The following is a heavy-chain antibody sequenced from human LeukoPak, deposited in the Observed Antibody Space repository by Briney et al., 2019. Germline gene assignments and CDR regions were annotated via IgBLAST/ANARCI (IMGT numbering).Heavy chain of an antibody. CDR2: FDPEDGET. CDR3: ATAVVTVRAYYFDY. D-gene: IGHD3-10*01. V-gene: IGHV1-24*01. CDR1: GYTLTELS. J-gene: IGHJ4*02. Sequence: ASVKVSCKVSGYTLTELSMHWVRQAPGKGLEWMGGFDPEDGETIYAQKFQGRVTMTEDTSTDTAYMELSSLRPEDTAVYYCATAVVTVRAYYFDYWGQGTLVTVSS.